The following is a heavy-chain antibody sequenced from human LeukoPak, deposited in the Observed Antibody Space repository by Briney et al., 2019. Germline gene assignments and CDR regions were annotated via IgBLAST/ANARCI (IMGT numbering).Heavy chain of an antibody. J-gene: IGHJ6*03. Sequence: GGSLRLSCAASGFTFDDYAMHWVRQAPGKGLEWVSGISWNSGSIGYADSVKGRFTISRDNAKNSLYLQMNSLRAEDTALYYCAKDSAGYSSSWFTTDYYYYMDVWGKGTTVTISS. V-gene: IGHV3-9*01. D-gene: IGHD6-13*01. CDR2: ISWNSGSI. CDR1: GFTFDDYA. CDR3: AKDSAGYSSSWFTTDYYYYMDV.